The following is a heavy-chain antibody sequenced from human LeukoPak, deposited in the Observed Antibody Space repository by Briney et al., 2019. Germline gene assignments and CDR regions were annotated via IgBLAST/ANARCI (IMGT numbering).Heavy chain of an antibody. CDR1: GFTFDDYA. CDR3: ANAVRPPVAGSSAFDI. Sequence: PGRSLRLSCIASGFTFDDYAMHWVRQAPGKGLEWVSGISWNSGSIGYADSVKGRFTISRDNAKNSLYLQMNSLRAEDMALYYCANAVRPPVAGSSAFDIWGQGTMVTVSS. CDR2: ISWNSGSI. J-gene: IGHJ3*02. V-gene: IGHV3-9*03. D-gene: IGHD6-19*01.